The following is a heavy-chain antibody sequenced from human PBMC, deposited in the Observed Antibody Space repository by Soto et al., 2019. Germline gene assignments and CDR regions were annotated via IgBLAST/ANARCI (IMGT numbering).Heavy chain of an antibody. CDR1: GFSFSSYS. D-gene: IGHD1-1*01. CDR2: ISSSGSIR. V-gene: IGHV3-48*02. CDR3: ARNRRNDDAFDI. Sequence: EVQLVESGGGLIQPGGSLRLSCAASGFSFSSYSMNWVRQAPGKGLEWVSYISSSGSIRYYADSVKGRFTISRDNAKNSLYLQMNSLRDEDTAVYHCARNRRNDDAFDIWGQGTMVTVSS. J-gene: IGHJ3*02.